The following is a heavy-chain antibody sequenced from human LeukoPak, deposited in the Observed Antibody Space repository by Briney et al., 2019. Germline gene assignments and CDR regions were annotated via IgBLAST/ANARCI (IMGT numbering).Heavy chain of an antibody. J-gene: IGHJ6*03. D-gene: IGHD3-10*01. CDR1: GYTFTGYY. CDR3: ARDGGSGSSYYYYMDV. V-gene: IGHV1-2*02. Sequence: GASVKVSCKASGYTFTGYYMHWVRQAPGQGLEWMGWINPNSGGTNYAQKFQGRVTMTRDTSISTAYMELSRLRSDDTAVYYCARDGGSGSSYYYYMDVWGKGTTVTVSS. CDR2: INPNSGGT.